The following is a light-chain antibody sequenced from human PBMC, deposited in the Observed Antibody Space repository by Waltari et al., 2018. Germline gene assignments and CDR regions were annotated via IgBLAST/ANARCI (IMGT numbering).Light chain of an antibody. J-gene: IGLJ3*02. CDR3: SSPTTSITWV. V-gene: IGLV2-18*02. CDR2: DVT. CDR1: SSDFGNYNR. Sequence: QSALTQPPSVSGSPGQSVTISCTATSSDFGNYNRVSWYQQSPGTAPKRMIYDVTNRPSGVPPRFSGSKSGNTASLTISWLQAEDEADYYCSSPTTSITWVFGGGTQLTVL.